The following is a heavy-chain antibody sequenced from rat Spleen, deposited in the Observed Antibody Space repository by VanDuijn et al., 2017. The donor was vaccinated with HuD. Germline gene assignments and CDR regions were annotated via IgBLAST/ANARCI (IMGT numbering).Heavy chain of an antibody. J-gene: IGHJ2*01. CDR2: INSAGNT. V-gene: IGHV3-3*01. CDR3: TRGDYYFDY. CDR1: GYSISSAYR. Sequence: EVQLQESGPGLVKPSQSLSLTCSVTGYSISSAYRWNWIREFPGNKLEWMGYINSAGNTIYNPSLTGRISITRDTSKNQFFLQMNSLRSEDTATYYCTRGDYYFDYWGQGVMVTVSS.